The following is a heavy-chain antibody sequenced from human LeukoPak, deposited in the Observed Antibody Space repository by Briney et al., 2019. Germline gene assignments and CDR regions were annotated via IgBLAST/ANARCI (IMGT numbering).Heavy chain of an antibody. D-gene: IGHD3-22*01. Sequence: GESLKISCKGSGYSFTSYWISWVRQMPGKGLEWMGRIDPSDSYTNYSPSFQGHVTISADKSISTAYLQWSSLKASHTGMYYCARRAGGYYDSSGYLEPSFDYWGQGTLVTVSS. CDR2: IDPSDSYT. CDR3: ARRAGGYYDSSGYLEPSFDY. CDR1: GYSFTSYW. J-gene: IGHJ4*02. V-gene: IGHV5-10-1*01.